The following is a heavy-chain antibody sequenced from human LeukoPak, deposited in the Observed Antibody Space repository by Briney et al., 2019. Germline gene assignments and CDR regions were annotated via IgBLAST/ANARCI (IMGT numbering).Heavy chain of an antibody. V-gene: IGHV4-59*01. D-gene: IGHD2-8*02. Sequence: SETLSLTCTVSGGSISSYYWSWIRQPPGKGLEWIGSIYYGGITNYNPSLKSRVSISVDTSKSQFSLRLSSVTAADTAIYYCTRDLTEGLYFDYWGQGALVTVSS. J-gene: IGHJ4*02. CDR3: TRDLTEGLYFDY. CDR1: GGSISSYY. CDR2: IYYGGIT.